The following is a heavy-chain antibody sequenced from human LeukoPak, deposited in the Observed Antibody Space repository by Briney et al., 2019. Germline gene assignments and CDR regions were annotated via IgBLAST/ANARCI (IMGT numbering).Heavy chain of an antibody. D-gene: IGHD3-22*01. Sequence: GGSLRLSCTVSGFTLSSYEMTWFRQAPGKGLEGVSSIGYGGSDTHYADSVKGRFTVSRDNSKNTLYLQMNSLRAEDTAVYYCAKSKHYYDSSGYPSHWGQGTLVTVSS. CDR2: IGYGGSDT. V-gene: IGHV3-23*01. CDR1: GFTLSSYE. CDR3: AKSKHYYDSSGYPSH. J-gene: IGHJ4*02.